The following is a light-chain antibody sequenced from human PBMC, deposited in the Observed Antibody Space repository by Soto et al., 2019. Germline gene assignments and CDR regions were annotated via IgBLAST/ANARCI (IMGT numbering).Light chain of an antibody. Sequence: QAVVTQEPSLTVSPGGTVTLTCGSSTGAVTSGHYPYWFQQKPGQAPRTLIYDTSNKHSWTPARFSGSLLGGKAALTLSGAQHEDEAEYYCLLSYRGAYVVFGGGTQLTVL. CDR3: LLSYRGAYVV. CDR1: TGAVTSGHY. CDR2: DTS. V-gene: IGLV7-46*01. J-gene: IGLJ2*01.